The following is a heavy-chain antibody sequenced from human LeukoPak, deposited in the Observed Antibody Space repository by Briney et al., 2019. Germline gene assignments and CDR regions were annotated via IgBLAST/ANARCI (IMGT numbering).Heavy chain of an antibody. V-gene: IGHV1-2*02. Sequence: ASVKVSCKASGYTFTDYYLHWVRQAPGQGLEWMGWINPNSGDTDYAQKFQGRVTMTRDTSISTAYMELSRLRYDDTAVYYCARSGAAAGTSGFDYWGQGTLVTVSS. J-gene: IGHJ4*02. CDR2: INPNSGDT. D-gene: IGHD6-13*01. CDR1: GYTFTDYY. CDR3: ARSGAAAGTSGFDY.